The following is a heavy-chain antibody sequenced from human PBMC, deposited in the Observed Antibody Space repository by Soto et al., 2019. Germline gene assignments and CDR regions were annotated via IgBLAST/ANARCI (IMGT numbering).Heavy chain of an antibody. J-gene: IGHJ4*02. V-gene: IGHV1-69*12. CDR2: IIPIFGTA. CDR3: ARDRRTTTVGTHFCDY. D-gene: IGHD4-17*01. CDR1: GGTFSSYA. Sequence: QVQLVQSGAEVKKPGSSVKVSCKASGGTFSSYAISWVRQAPGQGLEWMGGIIPIFGTANYAQKFQGRVTITADESTSTADMELSSLRAEEKGVYNGARDRRTTTVGTHFCDYWGQGTLVTVSS.